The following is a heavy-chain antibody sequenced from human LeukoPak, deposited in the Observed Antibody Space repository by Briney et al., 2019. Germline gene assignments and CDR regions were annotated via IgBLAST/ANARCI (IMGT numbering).Heavy chain of an antibody. Sequence: SETLSLTCTVSGRSIDSYYWGWIRQSPGKGLEYIAYIFYNGRTNYNLSLKSRVTISVDTSKNQFSLKLNYVTAADTAVYYCARHDFWSGFDYWGQGALVTVSS. CDR1: GRSIDSYY. J-gene: IGHJ4*02. CDR3: ARHDFWSGFDY. V-gene: IGHV4-59*08. CDR2: IFYNGRT. D-gene: IGHD3-3*01.